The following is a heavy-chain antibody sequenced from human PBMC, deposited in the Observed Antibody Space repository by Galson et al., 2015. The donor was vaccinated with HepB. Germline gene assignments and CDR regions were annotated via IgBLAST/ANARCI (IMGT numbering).Heavy chain of an antibody. CDR3: AYGMDV. J-gene: IGHJ6*02. D-gene: IGHD3-10*01. CDR1: GFTFSRFP. CDR2: ISSDGSRT. Sequence: LRLSCAASGFTFSRFPMNWARQAPGKGLEWVSYISSDGSRTHYADSVKGRFTISRDNAKDSLCLQMNSLRAEDTAVYYCAYGMDVWGQGTTVTVSS. V-gene: IGHV3-48*04.